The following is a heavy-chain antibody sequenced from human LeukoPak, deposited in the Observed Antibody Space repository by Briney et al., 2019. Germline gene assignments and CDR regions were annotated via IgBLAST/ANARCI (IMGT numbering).Heavy chain of an antibody. Sequence: SVKVSCKASGGTFSSYAISWVRQAPGQGLEWMGGVIPIFGTANYAQKFQGRVTITTDESTSTAYMELSSLRSEDTAVYYCARSSRDYYDSPYYFDYWGQGTLVTVSS. CDR2: VIPIFGTA. CDR1: GGTFSSYA. CDR3: ARSSRDYYDSPYYFDY. V-gene: IGHV1-69*05. D-gene: IGHD3-22*01. J-gene: IGHJ4*02.